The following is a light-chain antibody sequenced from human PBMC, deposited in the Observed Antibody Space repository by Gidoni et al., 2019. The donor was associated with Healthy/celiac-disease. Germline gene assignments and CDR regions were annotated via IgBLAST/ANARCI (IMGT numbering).Light chain of an antibody. CDR3: QQRSNWPRGGT. CDR1: QSVSSY. Sequence: EIVLTQSPATLSLSPGERATLSCRASQSVSSYLAWYQQKPGQAPRLLIYDAFNRATGIPARFSGSGSGTDFTLTISSLEPEDFAVYYCQQRSNWPRGGTFGGGTKVEIK. CDR2: DAF. J-gene: IGKJ4*01. V-gene: IGKV3-11*01.